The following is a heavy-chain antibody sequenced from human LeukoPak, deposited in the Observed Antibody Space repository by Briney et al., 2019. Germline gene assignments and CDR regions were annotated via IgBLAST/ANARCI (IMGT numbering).Heavy chain of an antibody. V-gene: IGHV1-8*01. D-gene: IGHD3-10*01. CDR3: ARGRPYDYGSAKRTYYFDY. CDR1: GYTFTSYD. J-gene: IGHJ4*02. Sequence: ASVKVSCKASGYTFTSYDINWVRQATGQGLEWMGWMNPNSGNTGYAQKFQGRVTMTRNTSISTAYMELSSLRSEDTAVYYCARGRPYDYGSAKRTYYFDYWGQGTLVTVSS. CDR2: MNPNSGNT.